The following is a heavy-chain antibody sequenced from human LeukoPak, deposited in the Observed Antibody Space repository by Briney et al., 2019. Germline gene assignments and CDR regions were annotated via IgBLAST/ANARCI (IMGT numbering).Heavy chain of an antibody. CDR3: ARVGHDYVWGSYQNYYYYMDV. J-gene: IGHJ6*03. V-gene: IGHV1-18*01. D-gene: IGHD3-16*02. CDR1: GYTFTSYG. CDR2: ISAYNGNT. Sequence: ASVKVSCKASGYTFTSYGISWVRQAPGQGLEWMGWISAYNGNTNYAQKLQGRVTMTTDTSTSTAYMELRSLRSDDTAVYYCARVGHDYVWGSYQNYYYYMDVWGKGTTVTISS.